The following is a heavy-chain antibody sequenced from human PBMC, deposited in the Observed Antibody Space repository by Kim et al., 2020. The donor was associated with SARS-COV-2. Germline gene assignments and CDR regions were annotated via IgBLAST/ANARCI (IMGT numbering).Heavy chain of an antibody. CDR1: GGSISSYY. CDR3: ARERDSSSSDAFDI. CDR2: IYYSGST. V-gene: IGHV4-59*01. D-gene: IGHD6-6*01. J-gene: IGHJ3*02. Sequence: SETLSLTCTVSGGSISSYYWSWIRQPPGKGLEWIGYIYYSGSTNYNPSLKSRVTISVDTSKNQFSLKLSSVTAADTAVYYCARERDSSSSDAFDIWGQGTMVTVSS.